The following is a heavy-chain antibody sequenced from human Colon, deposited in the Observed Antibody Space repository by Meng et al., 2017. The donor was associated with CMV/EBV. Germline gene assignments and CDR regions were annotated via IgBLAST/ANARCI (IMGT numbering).Heavy chain of an antibody. CDR1: GASVSSTSYY. CDR2: ISYSGTT. D-gene: IGHD3-22*01. Sequence: GSLRLSCTVPGASVSSTSYYWGWIRQPPGKGLEWLGSISYSGTTYYNPSLKSRLTISIDTSRNQFSLSLSSVTAADTAVYYCARGGRRRNSDGRGYSLIWFDPWGLGTQVTVSS. V-gene: IGHV4-39*07. J-gene: IGHJ5*02. CDR3: ARGGRRRNSDGRGYSLIWFDP.